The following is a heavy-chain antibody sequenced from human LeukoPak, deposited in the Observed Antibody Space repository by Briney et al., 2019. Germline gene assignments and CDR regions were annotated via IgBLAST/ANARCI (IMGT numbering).Heavy chain of an antibody. J-gene: IGHJ4*02. CDR3: ASDLVY. Sequence: PGGSLRLSCAASGVTVSSQYMNWVRRAPGKGLEWVSVIYGVDGTSYVDSVKGRFTISRDSSRNTVYLQMKGLRAEDTAVYYCASDLVYWGQGTLVTVSS. CDR2: IYGVDGT. V-gene: IGHV3-53*01. CDR1: GVTVSSQY. D-gene: IGHD2-8*02.